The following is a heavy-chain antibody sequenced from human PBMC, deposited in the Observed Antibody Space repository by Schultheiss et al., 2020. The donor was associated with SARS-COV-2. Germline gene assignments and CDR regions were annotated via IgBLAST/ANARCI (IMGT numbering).Heavy chain of an antibody. CDR2: IYTNGDT. CDR3: ASVLGETGSGWFFDY. CDR1: GGSIRSGSFY. Sequence: SETLSLTCTVSGGSIRSGSFYWSWIRQPAGKGLEWIGRIYTNGDTDYNPSLKSRVTISADTSKNQFSLKVTSVTAADTAVYFCASVLGETGSGWFFDYWGQGAQVTVSS. J-gene: IGHJ4*02. V-gene: IGHV4-61*02. D-gene: IGHD6-19*01.